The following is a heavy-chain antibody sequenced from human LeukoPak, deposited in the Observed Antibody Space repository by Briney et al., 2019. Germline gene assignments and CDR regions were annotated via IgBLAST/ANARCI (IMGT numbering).Heavy chain of an antibody. J-gene: IGHJ4*02. V-gene: IGHV1-69*02. D-gene: IGHD5-24*01. CDR2: IIPILGIA. Sequence: ASVKVSCKASGGTFSSYTISWVRQAPEQGLEWMGRIIPILGIANYAQKFQGRVTITADKSTSTAYMELSNLRSEDTAVYYCARGGGDGYNSFDYWGQGTLVTVSS. CDR1: GGTFSSYT. CDR3: ARGGGDGYNSFDY.